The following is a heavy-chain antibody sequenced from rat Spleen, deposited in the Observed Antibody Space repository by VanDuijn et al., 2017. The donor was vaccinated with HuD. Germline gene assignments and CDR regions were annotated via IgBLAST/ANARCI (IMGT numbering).Heavy chain of an antibody. D-gene: IGHD1-1*01. V-gene: IGHV2S12*01. J-gene: IGHJ2*01. CDR2: ISSGGST. Sequence: QVQLKESGPGLVQPSQTLSLTCTVSGFSLISNGVSWVRQPPGKGLEWIAAISSGGSTYFNSVLKSRLSISRDTSKSQVFLKMNSLQTEDTAMYFCTRDPITTRDYFDYWGQGVMVTVSS. CDR3: TRDPITTRDYFDY. CDR1: GFSLISNG.